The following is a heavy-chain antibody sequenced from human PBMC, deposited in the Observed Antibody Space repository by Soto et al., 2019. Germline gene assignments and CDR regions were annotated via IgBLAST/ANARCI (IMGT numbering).Heavy chain of an antibody. J-gene: IGHJ6*02. V-gene: IGHV3-23*01. D-gene: IGHD2-21*02. Sequence: GGSLRLSCAASGFTFSSYAMSWVRQAPGKGLEWVSAISGSGGSTYYADSVKGRFTISRDNSKNTLYLQMNSLRAEDTAVYYCGSTYYNPSLKSRVTISVDTSKNQFSLKLSSVTAADTAVYYCARDSGYGSGSYYNSGYYYYYGMDVWGQGTTVTVSS. CDR1: GFTFSSYA. CDR2: ISGSGGST. CDR3: GSTYYNPSLKSRVTISVDTSKNQFSLKLSSVTAADTAVYYCARDSGYGSGSYYNSGYYYYYGMDV.